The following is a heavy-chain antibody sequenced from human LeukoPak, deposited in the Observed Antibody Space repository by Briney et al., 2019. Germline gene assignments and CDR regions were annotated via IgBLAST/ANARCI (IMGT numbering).Heavy chain of an antibody. D-gene: IGHD3-10*01. CDR1: GGTFSSYA. J-gene: IGHJ6*02. V-gene: IGHV1-69*13. CDR3: AREVTMVRGPYYNGSYYYYYYGMDV. Sequence: SVKVSCKASGGTFSSYAISWVRQAPGQGLEWMGGIIPIFGTANYAQKFQGRVTITADESTSTAYMELSSLRSEDTAVYYCAREVTMVRGPYYNGSYYYYYYGMDVWGQGTTVTVSS. CDR2: IIPIFGTA.